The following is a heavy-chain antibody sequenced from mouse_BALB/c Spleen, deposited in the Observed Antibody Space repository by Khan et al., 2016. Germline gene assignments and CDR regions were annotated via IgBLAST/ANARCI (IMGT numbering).Heavy chain of an antibody. CDR1: GFTFSRFG. V-gene: IGHV5-17*02. CDR2: ISSRSSTI. J-gene: IGHJ2*01. CDR3: ARGGY. Sequence: EVELVESGGGLVQPGGSRKLSCAASGFTFSRFGMHWVRQAPEKGLEWVAYISSRSSTIYYADILKGRFTISRDTPKNALFLKMTSLRSEATDMYYCARGGYRGQGTTLTVSS.